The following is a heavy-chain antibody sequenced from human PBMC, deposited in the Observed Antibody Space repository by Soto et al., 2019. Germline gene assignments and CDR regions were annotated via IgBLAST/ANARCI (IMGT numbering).Heavy chain of an antibody. V-gene: IGHV4-31*03. Sequence: TLSLTCTVSGGSISSGGYYWSWIRHFPGKGLEWIGYIYHSGTTTYNPALKSRISMSVDTSKNQFSLKVNSVTAADTAVYFCARGPDSNTRKFDYWGQGTLVTVSS. D-gene: IGHD6-13*01. CDR2: IYHSGTT. J-gene: IGHJ4*02. CDR3: ARGPDSNTRKFDY. CDR1: GGSISSGGYY.